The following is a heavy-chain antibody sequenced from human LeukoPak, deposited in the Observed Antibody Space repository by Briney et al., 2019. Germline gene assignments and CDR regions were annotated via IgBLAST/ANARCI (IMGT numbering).Heavy chain of an antibody. D-gene: IGHD4-17*01. V-gene: IGHV3-48*01. J-gene: IGHJ6*03. CDR2: ISSSSSTI. CDR3: ARDCGDDYGDYYYYMDV. CDR1: GFTFSSYG. Sequence: GGSLRLSCAASGFTFSSYGMTWVRQAPGKGLEWVSYISSSSSTIYYADSVKGRFTISRDNSKNTLYLQMNSLRAEDTAVYYCARDCGDDYGDYYYYMDVWGKGTTVTVSS.